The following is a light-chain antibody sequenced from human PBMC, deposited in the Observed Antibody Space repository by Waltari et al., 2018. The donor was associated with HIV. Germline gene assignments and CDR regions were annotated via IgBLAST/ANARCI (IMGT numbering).Light chain of an antibody. V-gene: IGKV1-27*01. CDR3: QTYNGAPFA. Sequence: DIEMTQSPSSLSASLGDSVTITCRASQGIRQYLAWYQVRPGERPNVLVYGATVLQPGVPSRFSASGSGTEFSLTISNLRPEDVGTYYCQTYNGAPFAFGGGTKVEVK. J-gene: IGKJ4*01. CDR1: QGIRQY. CDR2: GAT.